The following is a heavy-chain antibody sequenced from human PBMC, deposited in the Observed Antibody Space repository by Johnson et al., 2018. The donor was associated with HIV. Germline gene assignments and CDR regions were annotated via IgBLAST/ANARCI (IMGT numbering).Heavy chain of an antibody. J-gene: IGHJ3*02. V-gene: IGHV3-23*04. CDR2: ISGSGGST. CDR1: GFTFSSYA. D-gene: IGHD5-12*01. Sequence: VQLVESGGGLVQPGGSLRLSCAASGFTFSSYAMSWVRQAPGKGLEWVSAISGSGGSTYYADYVKGRFTIFRDNSKDTLYLQMNSLRAEDTAVYYCAKSLPGYDAFDIWGQGTMVTVSS. CDR3: AKSLPGYDAFDI.